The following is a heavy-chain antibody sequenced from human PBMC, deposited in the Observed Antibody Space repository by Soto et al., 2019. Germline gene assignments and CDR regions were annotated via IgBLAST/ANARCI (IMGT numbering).Heavy chain of an antibody. V-gene: IGHV2-5*01. CDR2: IYWNDDK. CDR1: GFSLSTSVVG. D-gene: IGHD3-16*02. Sequence: GPTLVNPTHTLTLTFPFYGFSLSTSVVGVGWIRQPPGKALEWLALIYWNDDKFYRPSLKSRLTITKYTSKNQVVRTMTHMDHVDTDTYYCAHYRVPHLDYCGQRTLVTVYS. CDR3: AHYRVPHLDY. J-gene: IGHJ4*02.